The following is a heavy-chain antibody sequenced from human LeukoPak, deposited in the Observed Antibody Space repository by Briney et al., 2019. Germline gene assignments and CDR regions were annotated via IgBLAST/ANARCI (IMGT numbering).Heavy chain of an antibody. D-gene: IGHD2-15*01. CDR1: GFTFSSYG. V-gene: IGHV3-30*18. CDR3: AKDKTGGGIIPGY. J-gene: IGHJ4*02. Sequence: LSGGSLRLSCAASGFTFSSYGMHWVRQAPGKGLEWVAVISYDGSNKYYADSVKGRFTISRDNSKNTLYLQMNSLRAEDTAVYYCAKDKTGGGIIPGYWGQGTLVTVSS. CDR2: ISYDGSNK.